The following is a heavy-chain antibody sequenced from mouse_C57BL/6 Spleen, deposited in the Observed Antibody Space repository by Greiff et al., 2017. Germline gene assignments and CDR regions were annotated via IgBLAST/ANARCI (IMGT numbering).Heavy chain of an antibody. D-gene: IGHD2-3*01. CDR3: ARVDGYPYFDY. CDR2: IYPSDSET. V-gene: IGHV1-61*01. Sequence: QVQLQQSGAELVRPGSSVKLSCKASGYTFTSYWMDWVKQRPGQGLEWIGNIYPSDSETHYNQKVKDKATLTVDNSSSTAYMQLSSLTSEDSAVYYCARVDGYPYFDYWGQGTTLTVSS. J-gene: IGHJ2*01. CDR1: GYTFTSYW.